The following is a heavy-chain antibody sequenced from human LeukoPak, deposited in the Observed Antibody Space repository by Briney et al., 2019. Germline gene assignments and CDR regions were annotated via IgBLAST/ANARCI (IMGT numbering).Heavy chain of an antibody. J-gene: IGHJ4*02. Sequence: ESGPSLVKPTQTLTLTCTFSGFSLNSIGVGVGWIRQPPGKALEWLALIYWKDDERYNPALKSRLTITKDTSRNQVVLTMTDVAPVDTATYYCVQIPSGSQPTWFKYWGPGTLVQVSS. V-gene: IGHV2-5*01. CDR2: IYWKDDE. D-gene: IGHD5-12*01. CDR3: VQIPSGSQPTWFKY. CDR1: GFSLNSIGVG.